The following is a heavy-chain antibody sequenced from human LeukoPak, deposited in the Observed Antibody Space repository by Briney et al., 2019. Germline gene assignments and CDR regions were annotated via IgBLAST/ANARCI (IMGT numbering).Heavy chain of an antibody. D-gene: IGHD2-15*01. CDR1: GGSISTYY. Sequence: SETLTLNCTVSGGSISTYYWNWIRQPAGKGLEWIGRFYTSGSTNYNPSLKNRVTMSVDTSKNQFSLKLSSVTAADTAVYYCARGHCSGGSCYSEPFDYWGQGALVTVSS. V-gene: IGHV4-4*07. J-gene: IGHJ4*02. CDR3: ARGHCSGGSCYSEPFDY. CDR2: FYTSGST.